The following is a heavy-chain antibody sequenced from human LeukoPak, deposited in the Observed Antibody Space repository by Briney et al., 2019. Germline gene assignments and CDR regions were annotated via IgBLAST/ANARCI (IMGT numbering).Heavy chain of an antibody. CDR1: GITFSNAW. D-gene: IGHD3-16*01. V-gene: IGHV3-15*01. Sequence: GGSLRLSCVVSGITFSNAWMSWVRQAPGKGLEWVGRIRSKTDGGTTDYAAPVKGRFTISRDDSKNTLYLQMNRLITEDTAVYYCSTDGVVWGQGTTVTVSS. J-gene: IGHJ6*02. CDR3: STDGVV. CDR2: IRSKTDGGTT.